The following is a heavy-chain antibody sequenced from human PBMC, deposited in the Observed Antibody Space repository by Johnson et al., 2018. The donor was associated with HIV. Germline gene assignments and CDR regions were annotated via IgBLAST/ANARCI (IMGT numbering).Heavy chain of an antibody. CDR3: TRGLGDISGYTDAFDI. J-gene: IGHJ3*02. D-gene: IGHD3-22*01. V-gene: IGHV3-NL1*01. CDR1: GFTFSSYG. Sequence: QVQLVESGGGLVQPGGSLRLSCAASGFTFSSYGMHWVRQAPGKGLEWVSVIYSGGSTYYADSVKGRFTISRDNSKNTLYLQMNSLRAEDTAVYYCTRGLGDISGYTDAFDIWGQGTMVTVSS. CDR2: IYSGGST.